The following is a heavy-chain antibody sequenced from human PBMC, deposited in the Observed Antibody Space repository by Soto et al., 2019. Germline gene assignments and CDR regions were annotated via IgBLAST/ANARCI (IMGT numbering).Heavy chain of an antibody. CDR2: IYYSGST. V-gene: IGHV4-59*08. CDR1: GGSISSYY. J-gene: IGHJ3*02. Sequence: SETLSLTCSVSGGSISSYYWSWIRQPPGKGLEWIGYIYYSGSTYYNPSLKSRVTISVDTSKNQFSLKLSSVTAADTAVYYCARVRLSYYYNSSGYPVDGAFDIWGQGTMVTVSS. D-gene: IGHD3-22*01. CDR3: ARVRLSYYYNSSGYPVDGAFDI.